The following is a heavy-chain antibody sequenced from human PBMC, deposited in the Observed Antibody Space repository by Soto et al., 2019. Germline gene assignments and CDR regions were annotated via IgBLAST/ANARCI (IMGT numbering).Heavy chain of an antibody. CDR2: INSNGGST. J-gene: IGHJ4*02. D-gene: IGHD5-12*01. CDR1: GFTFSSYA. Sequence: EVQLVESGGGLVQPGGSLRLTCAASGFTFSSYAMHWVRKAPGKGLEYVSAINSNGGSTYYADSVKGRFTLSRDNSKNTLFLQMGSLRAEDMGVYYCARRDGYNLDFWGQGTLVTVSS. V-gene: IGHV3-64*07. CDR3: ARRDGYNLDF.